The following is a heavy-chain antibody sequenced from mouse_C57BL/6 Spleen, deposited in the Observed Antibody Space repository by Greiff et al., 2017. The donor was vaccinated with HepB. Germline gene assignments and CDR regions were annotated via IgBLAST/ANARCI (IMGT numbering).Heavy chain of an antibody. D-gene: IGHD2-4*01. CDR1: GYSITSGYY. CDR3: ARGGDYDYGPSMDY. CDR2: ISYDGSN. Sequence: EVKLQESGPGLVKPSQSLSLTCSVTGYSITSGYYWNWIRQFPGNKLEWMGYISYDGSNNYNPSLKNRISITRDTSKNQFFLKLNSVTTEDTATYYCARGGDYDYGPSMDYWGQGTSVTVSS. J-gene: IGHJ4*01. V-gene: IGHV3-6*01.